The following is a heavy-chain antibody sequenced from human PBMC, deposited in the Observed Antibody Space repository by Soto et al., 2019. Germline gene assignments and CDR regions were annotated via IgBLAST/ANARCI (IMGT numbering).Heavy chain of an antibody. D-gene: IGHD6-19*01. CDR2: MSYDGSNK. J-gene: IGHJ6*02. Sequence: GGSLRLSCAASGFTFSSYAMHWVRQAPGKGLEWVAVMSYDGSNKYYADSVKGRFTISRDNSKNTLYLQMNSLRAEDTAVYYCARGGYSSGWYRYYYYGMDVWGQETTVAVSS. CDR3: ARGGYSSGWYRYYYYGMDV. V-gene: IGHV3-30-3*01. CDR1: GFTFSSYA.